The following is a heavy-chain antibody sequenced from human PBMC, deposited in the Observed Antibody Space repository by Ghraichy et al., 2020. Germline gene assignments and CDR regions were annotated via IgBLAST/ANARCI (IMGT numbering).Heavy chain of an antibody. CDR2: TYYRSKWYR. CDR1: WDSVSSNSAA. Sequence: SQTLSLTCSISWDSVSSNSAAWNWIRQSPSSGLEWLGRTYYRSKWYRHYALSMKSRIIINPDTSKNQFSLQLNSVTPEDTAVDYCARGGSTLLDWWGQGILVTVYS. CDR3: ARGGSTLLDW. J-gene: IGHJ4*02. V-gene: IGHV6-1*01. D-gene: IGHD1-1*01.